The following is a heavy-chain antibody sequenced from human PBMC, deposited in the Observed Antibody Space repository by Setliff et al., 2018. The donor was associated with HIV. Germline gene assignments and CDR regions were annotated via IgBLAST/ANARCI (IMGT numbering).Heavy chain of an antibody. CDR1: GYTFTGYY. Sequence: ASVKVSCKASGYTFTGYYIHWVRQAPGQGLEWMGWNYPNSGDTKYAQKFQGRVTMTRDTSISTAYMELSWLSSDDTAVYYCARDRPGDGGNYQIDYWGQGTLVTVSS. J-gene: IGHJ4*02. CDR3: ARDRPGDGGNYQIDY. CDR2: NYPNSGDT. V-gene: IGHV1-2*02. D-gene: IGHD4-4*01.